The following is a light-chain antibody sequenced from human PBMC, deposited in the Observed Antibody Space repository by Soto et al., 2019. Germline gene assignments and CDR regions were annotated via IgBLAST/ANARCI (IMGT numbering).Light chain of an antibody. V-gene: IGKV3-15*01. CDR2: GAP. CDR1: QSVSSN. CDR3: QQYNNWPLT. Sequence: IVMTQSPATLSVSPGERATLSCRASQSVSSNLAWYQQTPGQAPRLLMYGAPTRAAGLPARFSGSGSGTEFTLTISSLQSEDFAVYYCQQYNNWPLTFGGGTKVEIK. J-gene: IGKJ4*01.